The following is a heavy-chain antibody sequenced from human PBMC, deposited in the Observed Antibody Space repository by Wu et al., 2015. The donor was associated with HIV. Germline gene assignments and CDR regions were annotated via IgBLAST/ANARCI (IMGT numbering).Heavy chain of an antibody. Sequence: QVQLVQSGAEVKKPGASVKVSCKASGYTFTGYYMHWVRQAPGQGLEWMGWINPNSGGTNYAQKFQGRVTMTRDTSISTAYMELSRLRSDDTAVYYCALTPWIVLWFGDHKTDYYYYGMDVWGQGP. V-gene: IGHV1-2*02. J-gene: IGHJ6*02. CDR2: INPNSGGT. D-gene: IGHD3-10*01. CDR3: ALTPWIVLWFGDHKTDYYYYGMDV. CDR1: GYTFTGYY.